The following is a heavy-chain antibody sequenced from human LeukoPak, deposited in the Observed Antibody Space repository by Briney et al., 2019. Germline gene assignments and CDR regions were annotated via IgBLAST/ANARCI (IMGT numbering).Heavy chain of an antibody. D-gene: IGHD6-19*01. V-gene: IGHV3-48*03. J-gene: IGHJ4*02. CDR1: EFTFSIYE. CDR3: ARTSYSGGWYFFDY. Sequence: PGGSLRLSCAASEFTFSIYEMNWVRQAPGKGLEWVSYISSGGTTIYYADSVEGRFTISRDNAKNSLYLQMNSLRAEDTAVYYCARTSYSGGWYFFDYWGQGTLVTVSS. CDR2: ISSGGTTI.